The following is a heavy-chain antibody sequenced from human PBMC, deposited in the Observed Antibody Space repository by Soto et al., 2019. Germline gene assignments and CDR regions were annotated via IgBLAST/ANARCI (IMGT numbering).Heavy chain of an antibody. Sequence: QVQLVQSGAEVKKPGAPVKVSCKASGYTFTTYAMHWVRQAPGQRLEWMGWMNAGNDNTKYSQKFQGRVTITRDTSASTAYMELSSLRSEDTAVYYCAREGTVMADYWGQGTLVTVSS. D-gene: IGHD5-18*01. CDR2: MNAGNDNT. CDR1: GYTFTTYA. J-gene: IGHJ4*02. V-gene: IGHV1-3*01. CDR3: AREGTVMADY.